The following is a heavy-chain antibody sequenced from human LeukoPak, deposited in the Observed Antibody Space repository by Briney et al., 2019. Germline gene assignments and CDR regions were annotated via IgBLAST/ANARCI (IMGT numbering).Heavy chain of an antibody. D-gene: IGHD3-9*01. J-gene: IGHJ4*02. V-gene: IGHV3-30*02. Sequence: GGSLRLSCAASGFTFTNYGMHWVRQAPGKGLEWVAFIRYDGSNKYYADSVKGRFTISRDNSKNTLFPQMHSLRVDDTAVYYCAKDGPSYNILTGFRRTSAYYFDYWGQGTLVTVSS. CDR1: GFTFTNYG. CDR3: AKDGPSYNILTGFRRTSAYYFDY. CDR2: IRYDGSNK.